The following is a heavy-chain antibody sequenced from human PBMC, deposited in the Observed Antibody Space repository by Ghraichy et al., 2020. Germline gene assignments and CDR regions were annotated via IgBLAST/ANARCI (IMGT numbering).Heavy chain of an antibody. CDR3: TTWLSAHFDF. Sequence: GGSLRLSCEGSGFTFSNYAVNWVRLAPGRGLEWVSTIDGPTTNTHYVDSVKGRFSISRDNSKSTVYLHMNSVRAEDTAVYYCTTWLSAHFDFWGQGTQVTVSS. V-gene: IGHV3-23*01. CDR2: IDGPTTNT. J-gene: IGHJ4*02. D-gene: IGHD3-22*01. CDR1: GFTFSNYA.